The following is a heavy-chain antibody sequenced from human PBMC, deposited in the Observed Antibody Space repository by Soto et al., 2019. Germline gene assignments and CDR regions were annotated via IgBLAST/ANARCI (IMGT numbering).Heavy chain of an antibody. J-gene: IGHJ6*02. CDR3: ARDTLWFGELSNHYYYYGMDV. D-gene: IGHD3-10*01. CDR1: GYTFTSYY. V-gene: IGHV1-46*01. CDR2: INPSGGST. Sequence: VASVKVSCKSSGYTFTSYYMHCVRQAPGQGLEWMGIINPSGGSTSYAQKFQGRVTMTRDTSTSTVYMELSSLRSEDTAVYYCARDTLWFGELSNHYYYYGMDVWGQGTTVTVSS.